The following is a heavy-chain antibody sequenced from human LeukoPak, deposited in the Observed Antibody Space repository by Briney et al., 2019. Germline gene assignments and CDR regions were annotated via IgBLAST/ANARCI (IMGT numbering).Heavy chain of an antibody. V-gene: IGHV3-21*04. CDR2: ISISSSYI. J-gene: IGHJ4*02. CDR3: LGYCSSTSCYGDWDFDY. CDR1: GFTFSTYS. Sequence: GGSLRLSCAASGFTFSTYSMNWVRQAPGKGLEWVSSISISSSYIYYADSVKGRFTISRDNAKNSLYLQMNSLRAEDTAVYYCLGYCSSTSCYGDWDFDYWGQGTLVTVSS. D-gene: IGHD2-2*01.